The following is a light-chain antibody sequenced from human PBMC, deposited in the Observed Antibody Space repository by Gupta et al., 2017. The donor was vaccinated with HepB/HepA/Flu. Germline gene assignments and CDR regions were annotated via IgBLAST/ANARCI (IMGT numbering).Light chain of an antibody. CDR3: CSYAGSYRV. J-gene: IGLJ1*01. CDR2: DVN. Sequence: QSALTQPRSVSGSPGQSVTISCTGTSSDIGGYNYVSWYQQHPGKAPNLSMYDVNKRPSGVPDRFSGSKSGTTASLTISGLQADDESYYYSCSYAGSYRVFGTGTILTVL. CDR1: SSDIGGYNY. V-gene: IGLV2-11*01.